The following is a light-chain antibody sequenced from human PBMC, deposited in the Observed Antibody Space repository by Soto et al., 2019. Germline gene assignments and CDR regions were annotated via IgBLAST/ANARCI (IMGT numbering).Light chain of an antibody. V-gene: IGLV2-14*01. CDR2: DVI. CDR3: SSYTISSPHVV. J-gene: IGLJ2*01. CDR1: SGDVGGYNY. Sequence: QSALTQPASVSGSPGQSITISWTGTSGDVGGYNYVSWYQQHPGKAPKLMIYDVINRPSGVSNRFSGSKSGNTASLTISGLQAEDEADYYCSSYTISSPHVVFGGGTKVTVL.